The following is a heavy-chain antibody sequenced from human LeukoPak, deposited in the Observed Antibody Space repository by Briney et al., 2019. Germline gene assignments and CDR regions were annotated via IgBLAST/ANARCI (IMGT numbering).Heavy chain of an antibody. D-gene: IGHD4-17*01. V-gene: IGHV4-61*02. J-gene: IGHJ4*02. CDR2: IYTSGGT. CDR3: ARVGGDYLSFDY. Sequence: SETLSLTCTVSGGSINSGSQYWSWIRQPVGKGLEWIGRIYTSGGTNYNPSLKSRVTISVDTSKNQFSLKLSSVTAADTAVYYCARVGGDYLSFDYWGQGTLVTVSS. CDR1: GGSINSGSQY.